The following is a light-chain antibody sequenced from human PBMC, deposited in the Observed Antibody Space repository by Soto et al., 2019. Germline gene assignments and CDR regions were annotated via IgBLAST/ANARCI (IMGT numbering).Light chain of an antibody. CDR3: AAWDENLHGVV. CDR2: RND. V-gene: IGLV1-47*01. CDR1: SSNIGSNY. Sequence: QSVLTQPPSTSGTPGQGVTISCSGSSSNIGSNYVYWYQQLPGTAPKVLIYRNDPRPSGVPDRFSGSKSGTSASLAISGLRSDDETDYYGAAWDENLHGVVFGGGTKVTVL. J-gene: IGLJ2*01.